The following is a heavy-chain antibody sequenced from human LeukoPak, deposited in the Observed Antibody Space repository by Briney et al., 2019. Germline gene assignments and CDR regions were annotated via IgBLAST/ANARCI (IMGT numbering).Heavy chain of an antibody. J-gene: IGHJ6*03. V-gene: IGHV4-39*07. CDR1: GDSISSSTYY. Sequence: MASETLSLTCTVSGDSISSSTYYWGWIRQPPGKGLEWIGTVYYSGSTYYNPSLKSRVTISVDTSKNQFSLKLSSVTAADTAVYYCARVSSNCSGLDCYYYMDVWGKGTTVTVSS. D-gene: IGHD2-15*01. CDR3: ARVSSNCSGLDCYYYMDV. CDR2: VYYSGST.